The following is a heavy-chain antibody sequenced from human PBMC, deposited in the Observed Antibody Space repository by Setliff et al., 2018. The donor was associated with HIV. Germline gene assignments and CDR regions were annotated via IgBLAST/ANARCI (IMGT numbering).Heavy chain of an antibody. J-gene: IGHJ6*03. D-gene: IGHD3-22*01. V-gene: IGHV4-38-2*02. CDR3: AREGAPRYDSSSYYMDV. Sequence: PSETLSLTCVVSGYSISSGYSWGWIRQPPGKGLEWSGRIYHSGNTFYNPSLKRRVTISVDMSKNQFSLRLSSVTAADPAVYYCAREGAPRYDSSSYYMDVWGKGTTVTVSS. CDR1: GYSISSGYS. CDR2: IYHSGNT.